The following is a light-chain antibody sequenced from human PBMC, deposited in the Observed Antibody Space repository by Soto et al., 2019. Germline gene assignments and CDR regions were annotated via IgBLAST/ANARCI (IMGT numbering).Light chain of an antibody. CDR2: GAS. Sequence: DTVLTQSPCTLSLSPGERATLSCRASQSVKTSYLVWFQQKPGLAPRLLIFGASSRATGIPDRFSGSGSGTDFTLTISRLEPEDFAVYYCQQFVNSRTFGQGT. V-gene: IGKV3-20*01. J-gene: IGKJ1*01. CDR3: QQFVNSRT. CDR1: QSVKTSY.